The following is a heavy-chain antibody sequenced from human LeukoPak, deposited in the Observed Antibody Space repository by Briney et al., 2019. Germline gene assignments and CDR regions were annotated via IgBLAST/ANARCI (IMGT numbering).Heavy chain of an antibody. CDR1: GGSFSGYY. D-gene: IGHD4-17*01. CDR3: AREDTVTRVLDY. Sequence: SETLSLTCAVYGGSFSGYYWSWIRQPPGKGLEWIGEINHSGSTNYNPSLKRRVTISVDTSKNQFSLKLSSVTAADTAVYYCAREDTVTRVLDYWGQGTLVTVSS. J-gene: IGHJ4*02. CDR2: INHSGST. V-gene: IGHV4-34*01.